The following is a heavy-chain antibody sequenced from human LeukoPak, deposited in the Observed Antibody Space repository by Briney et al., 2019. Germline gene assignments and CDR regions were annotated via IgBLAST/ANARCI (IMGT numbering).Heavy chain of an antibody. D-gene: IGHD3-16*02. Sequence: GGSLRLSCAASGFTVSSNYMSWVRRAPGKGLEWVSVIYSGGSTYYADSVKGRFTISRDNSKNTLYLQMNSLRAEDTAVYYCARVIIISVARWFDPWGQGTLVTVSS. CDR1: GFTVSSNY. V-gene: IGHV3-66*01. CDR3: ARVIIISVARWFDP. J-gene: IGHJ5*02. CDR2: IYSGGST.